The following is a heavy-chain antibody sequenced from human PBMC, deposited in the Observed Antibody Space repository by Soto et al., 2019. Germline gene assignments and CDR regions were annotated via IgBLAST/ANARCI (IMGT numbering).Heavy chain of an antibody. Sequence: ASVKVSCKASGYTFTGYYMHWVRQAPGQGLEWMGWINPNSGGTNYAQKFKGWVTMTRNTSISTAYMELSSLRSEDTAVYYCARDPSYYGMDVWGQGTTVTVSS. V-gene: IGHV1-2*04. J-gene: IGHJ6*02. CDR3: ARDPSYYGMDV. CDR2: INPNSGGT. CDR1: GYTFTGYY.